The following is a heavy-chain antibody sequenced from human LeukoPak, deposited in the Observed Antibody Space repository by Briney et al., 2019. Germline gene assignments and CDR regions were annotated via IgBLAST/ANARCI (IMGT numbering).Heavy chain of an antibody. J-gene: IGHJ4*02. CDR3: ARALIGYYFDY. CDR1: GFTVSSSY. D-gene: IGHD2-8*01. CDR2: IYSGGST. Sequence: PGGSLRLSCAASGFTVSSSYMSWVRQAPGKGLEWVSVIYSGGSTYYADSVKGRFTISRDNSKNTLYLQMNSLRAEDTAVYYCARALIGYYFDYWGQGTLVTVSS. V-gene: IGHV3-66*01.